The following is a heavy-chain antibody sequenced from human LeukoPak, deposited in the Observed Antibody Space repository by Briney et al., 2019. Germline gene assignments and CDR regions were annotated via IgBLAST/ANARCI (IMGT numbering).Heavy chain of an antibody. J-gene: IGHJ5*02. CDR2: ISAYNVNT. CDR1: GYTFSSYG. D-gene: IGHD3-22*01. V-gene: IGHV1-18*01. CDR3: AREAQYYYDSSGYYNLLNWFDP. Sequence: ASVKVSCKASGYTFSSYGISWVRQAPVQGLERMGWISAYNVNTNYAQKLQGRVTMTTDTSTSTAYMELRSLRSDDTAVYYCAREAQYYYDSSGYYNLLNWFDPWGQGTLVTVSS.